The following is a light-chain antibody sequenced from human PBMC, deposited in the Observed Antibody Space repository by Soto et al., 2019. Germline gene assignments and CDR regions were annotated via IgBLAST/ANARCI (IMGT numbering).Light chain of an antibody. CDR1: QTISSW. CDR2: DAP. Sequence: DIPMTQSPSTLSASLGDRGKITCRASQTISSWLAWYQQKPGEAPKLLIYDAPALPRGVPSRFSGSGSGTKFTLTIASLQPDDFATYYCQQYETFSGTFGPGTKVDIK. V-gene: IGKV1-5*01. J-gene: IGKJ1*01. CDR3: QQYETFSGT.